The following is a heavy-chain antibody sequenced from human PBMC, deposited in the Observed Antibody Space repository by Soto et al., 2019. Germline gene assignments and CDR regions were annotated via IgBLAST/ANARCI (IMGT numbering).Heavy chain of an antibody. Sequence: PSETLSLTCTVSGGSISSSSYYWGWIRQPPGKGLEWIGSIYYSGSTYYNSSLKSRVTISVDTSKNHFSLKLSSVTAADTAVYYCARSGNHYDSSGYRDYWGQGTLVTVS. CDR1: GGSISSSSYY. D-gene: IGHD3-22*01. CDR2: IYYSGST. V-gene: IGHV4-39*01. CDR3: ARSGNHYDSSGYRDY. J-gene: IGHJ4*02.